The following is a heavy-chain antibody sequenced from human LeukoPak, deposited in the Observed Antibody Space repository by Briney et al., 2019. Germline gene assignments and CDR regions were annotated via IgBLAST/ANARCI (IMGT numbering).Heavy chain of an antibody. CDR3: AKNTSGWYFDY. CDR2: ISGSGFSI. J-gene: IGHJ4*02. Sequence: GGSLRLSCAASGFTFGSYAMSWVRQAPGKGLEWVSSISGSGFSIYYADSVKGRFTISRDNSKNTLYPQMNSLRAEDTAVYYCAKNTSGWYFDYWGQGTLVTVSS. D-gene: IGHD6-19*01. CDR1: GFTFGSYA. V-gene: IGHV3-23*01.